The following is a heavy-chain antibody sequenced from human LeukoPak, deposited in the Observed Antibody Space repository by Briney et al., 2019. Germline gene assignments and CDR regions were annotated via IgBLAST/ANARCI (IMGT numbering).Heavy chain of an antibody. CDR1: GFTVRNKF. J-gene: IGHJ3*02. V-gene: IGHV3-53*01. D-gene: IGHD5/OR15-5a*01. CDR2: IRSDGNR. CDR3: AREENGGVYDDGFDI. Sequence: GGSLRLSCAASGFTVRNKFMYWDRQTPGKGLEWVSVIRSDGNRHYADSVEGRFSIPRDDSKNTIYLQMNSLRAEDTAVYYCAREENGGVYDDGFDIWGQGTMVTVSS.